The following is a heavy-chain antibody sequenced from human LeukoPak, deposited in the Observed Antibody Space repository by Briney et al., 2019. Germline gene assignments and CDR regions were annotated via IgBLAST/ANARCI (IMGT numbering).Heavy chain of an antibody. CDR1: GGSFSGYY. Sequence: SETLSLTCAVYGGSFSGYYWSWIRQPPGKGLEWVGEINHSGSTNSNLSLTCRVTILVDTSKNQLSLTLSSVTAAETAVYYCARRRGYSSSRGFDYWGQGTLVTVSS. D-gene: IGHD6-6*01. CDR3: ARRRGYSSSRGFDY. CDR2: INHSGST. V-gene: IGHV4-34*01. J-gene: IGHJ4*02.